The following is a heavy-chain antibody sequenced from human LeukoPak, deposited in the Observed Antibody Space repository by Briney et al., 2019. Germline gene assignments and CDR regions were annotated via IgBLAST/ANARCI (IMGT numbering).Heavy chain of an antibody. CDR3: ARQRGGQYEDAFDI. Sequence: ASVKVSCKASGCTFTSSYMHWVRQAPGQGLEWMRIINPSGGTTIYAQKFQGRVTMTRDTSTSTVYMELSSLRSEDTAVYYCARQRGGQYEDAFDIWGQGTMVTVSS. V-gene: IGHV1-46*01. D-gene: IGHD2-8*01. J-gene: IGHJ3*02. CDR2: INPSGGTT. CDR1: GCTFTSSY.